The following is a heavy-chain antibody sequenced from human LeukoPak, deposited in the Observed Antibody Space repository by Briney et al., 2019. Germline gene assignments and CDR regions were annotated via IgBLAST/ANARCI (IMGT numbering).Heavy chain of an antibody. CDR2: IYYSGST. V-gene: IGHV4-59*12. CDR1: GGSISSYY. J-gene: IGHJ3*02. CDR3: ARDRRYSSGWYEGQDAFDI. Sequence: SETLSLTCTVSGGSISSYYWSWIRQPPGKGLEWIGYIYYSGSTNYNPSLKSRVTISVDKSKNQFSLKLSSVTAADTAVYYCARDRRYSSGWYEGQDAFDIWGQGTMVTVSS. D-gene: IGHD6-19*01.